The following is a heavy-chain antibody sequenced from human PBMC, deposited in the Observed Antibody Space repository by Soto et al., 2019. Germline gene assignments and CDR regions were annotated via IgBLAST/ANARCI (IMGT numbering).Heavy chain of an antibody. Sequence: PGGSLRLSCAASGFTFSSYGMHWVRQAPGKGLEWVAVIWYDGSNKYYADSVKGRFTISRDNSKNTLYLQMNSLRAEDTAVYYCARAFWSGYYTYYYYYMDVWGKGTTVTVSS. D-gene: IGHD3-3*01. J-gene: IGHJ6*03. CDR2: IWYDGSNK. CDR1: GFTFSSYG. V-gene: IGHV3-33*01. CDR3: ARAFWSGYYTYYYYYMDV.